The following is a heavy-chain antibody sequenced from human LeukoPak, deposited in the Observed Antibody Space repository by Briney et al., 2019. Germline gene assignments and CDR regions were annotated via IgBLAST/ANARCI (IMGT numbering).Heavy chain of an antibody. J-gene: IGHJ4*02. V-gene: IGHV3-7*05. CDR2: IKQDGSDK. CDR3: AKGLVAAGKVSDS. D-gene: IGHD2-2*01. CDR1: GLTFSSFW. Sequence: GGSLRLSRAASGLTFSSFWMSWVRQAPGKGLEWVANIKQDGSDKYYVDSVKGRFTISRDNAQNSLYLQMNSPRAEDTAMYYCAKGLVAAGKVSDSWGQGTLVTVSS.